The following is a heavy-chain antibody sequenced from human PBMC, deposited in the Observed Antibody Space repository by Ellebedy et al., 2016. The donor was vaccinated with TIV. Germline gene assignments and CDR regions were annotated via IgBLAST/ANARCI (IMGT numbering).Heavy chain of an antibody. D-gene: IGHD6-19*01. J-gene: IGHJ5*02. CDR2: ISYDGSNK. CDR1: GFTFSSYG. Sequence: GESLKISCAASGFTFSSYGMHWVRQAPGKGLEWVAVISYDGSNKYYADSVKGRFTISRDNSKNTLYLQMNSLRAEDTAVYYCAREASGYSSGWYGTSNWFDPWGQGTLVTVSS. V-gene: IGHV3-30*03. CDR3: AREASGYSSGWYGTSNWFDP.